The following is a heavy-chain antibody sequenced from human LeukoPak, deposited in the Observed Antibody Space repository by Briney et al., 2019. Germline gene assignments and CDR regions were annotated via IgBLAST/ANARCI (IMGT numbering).Heavy chain of an antibody. CDR1: GYTLTELS. J-gene: IGHJ4*02. V-gene: IGHV1-24*01. D-gene: IGHD6-19*01. CDR3: ATGAGYSSGRDY. Sequence: ASVKVSCKVSGYTLTELSMHWVLQAPGKGLEWMGGFDPEDGETIYAQKSQGRVTMTEDTSTDTAYMELSSLRSEDTAVYYCATGAGYSSGRDYWGQGTLVTVSS. CDR2: FDPEDGET.